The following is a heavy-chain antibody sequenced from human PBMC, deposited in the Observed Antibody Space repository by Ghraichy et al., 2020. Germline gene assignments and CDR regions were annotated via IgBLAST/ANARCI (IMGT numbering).Heavy chain of an antibody. CDR3: ARDAIVGATPSNVFDI. CDR2: TISSSGYV. J-gene: IGHJ3*02. V-gene: IGHV3-21*01. Sequence: GGSLRLSCAASGFIFSTYSMHWVRQAPGKGLEWVSSTISSSGYVYYADSVKGRFTISRDNAKNSLFLHMNSLRVEDTAVYYCARDAIVGATPSNVFDIWGQGTMVTVSS. CDR1: GFIFSTYS. D-gene: IGHD1-26*01.